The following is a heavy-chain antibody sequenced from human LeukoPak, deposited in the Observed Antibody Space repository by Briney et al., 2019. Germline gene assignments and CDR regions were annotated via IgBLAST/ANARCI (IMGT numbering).Heavy chain of an antibody. CDR3: VSGHYNDY. Sequence: GGSLRLFRAASGFTFSMLWMQWARQAPGKGLEWVANIKEDGSERHYVDSVKGRFTISRDNAKNSLYLQMSSLRADDTAVYYCVSGHYNDYRSQGTLVTVSS. V-gene: IGHV3-7*01. CDR1: GFTFSMLW. J-gene: IGHJ4*02. CDR2: IKEDGSER.